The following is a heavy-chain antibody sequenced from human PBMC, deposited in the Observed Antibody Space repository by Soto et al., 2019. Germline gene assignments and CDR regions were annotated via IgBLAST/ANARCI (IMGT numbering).Heavy chain of an antibody. Sequence: HPGGSLRLSCAASGFTFSSYEMNWVRQAPGKGLEWVSYISSSGSTIYYADSVKGRFTISRDNAKNSLYLQMNSLRAEDTAVYYCARAQYEEGYRYYYYGMDVWGQGTTVTVSS. CDR1: GFTFSSYE. CDR2: ISSSGSTI. V-gene: IGHV3-48*03. J-gene: IGHJ6*02. D-gene: IGHD4-4*01. CDR3: ARAQYEEGYRYYYYGMDV.